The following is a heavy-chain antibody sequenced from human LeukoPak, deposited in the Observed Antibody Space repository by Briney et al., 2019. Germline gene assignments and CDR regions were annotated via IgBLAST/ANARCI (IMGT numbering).Heavy chain of an antibody. D-gene: IGHD2-2*01. Sequence: GGSLSLSCAASGFTVSSNYMSWVRQAPGKGLEWVAVISYDGSNKYYADAVKGRFTISRDNSKNMLYLQMNSLRTEDTSVYYCARAEVGAQRVVPAAMKNYYYMDVWGKGTTVTISS. CDR2: ISYDGSNK. CDR3: ARAEVGAQRVVPAAMKNYYYMDV. CDR1: GFTVSSNY. V-gene: IGHV3-30*03. J-gene: IGHJ6*03.